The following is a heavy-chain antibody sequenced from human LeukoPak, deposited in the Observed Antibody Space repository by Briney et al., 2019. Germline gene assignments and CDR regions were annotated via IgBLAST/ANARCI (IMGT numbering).Heavy chain of an antibody. D-gene: IGHD2-15*01. CDR1: GFTFSNYA. J-gene: IGHJ4*02. CDR2: ISNDGSNK. Sequence: GGSLRLSCAASGFTFSNYAMHWVRRAPGKGLEWVAVISNDGSNKYYADSVKGRFTISRDNSKNTLYLQMNSLRAEDTAVYCCARDGHLGYCSGGSCYWGYFDYWGQGTLVTVSS. V-gene: IGHV3-30-3*01. CDR3: ARDGHLGYCSGGSCYWGYFDY.